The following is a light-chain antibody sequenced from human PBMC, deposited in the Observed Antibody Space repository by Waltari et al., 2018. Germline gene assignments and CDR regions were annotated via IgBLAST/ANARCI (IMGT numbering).Light chain of an antibody. CDR1: QPVSSTF. V-gene: IGKV3-20*01. J-gene: IGKJ1*01. CDR3: QHLGT. Sequence: VLTQSPGTLSLSPGERATLSCKASQPVSSTFLAWYQQRPGPAPRPPIYGASTRAAGVPDRISGSGSGTDFALTISRLEPEDFAVYYCQHLGTFGQGTKVEI. CDR2: GAS.